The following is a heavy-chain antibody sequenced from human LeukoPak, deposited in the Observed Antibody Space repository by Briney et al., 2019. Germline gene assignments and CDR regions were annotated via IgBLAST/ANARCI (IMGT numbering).Heavy chain of an antibody. CDR1: GFIFSNAW. Sequence: PGGSLRLSCAASGFIFSNAWMSWVRQAPGKGLEWVGRIKSKTDGGTTDYAAPVKGRFTISRDDSKNTLYLQMNSLKTEDTAVYYCTTDRRQAYYDILTGYRDWGQGTLVTVSS. CDR3: TTDRRQAYYDILTGYRD. D-gene: IGHD3-9*01. CDR2: IKSKTDGGTT. J-gene: IGHJ4*02. V-gene: IGHV3-15*01.